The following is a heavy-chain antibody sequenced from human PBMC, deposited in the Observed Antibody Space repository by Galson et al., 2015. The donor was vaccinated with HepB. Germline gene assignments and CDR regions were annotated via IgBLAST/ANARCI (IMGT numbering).Heavy chain of an antibody. CDR1: GFTFSNAW. D-gene: IGHD3-10*01. Sequence: SLRLSCAASGFTFSNAWMSWVRQAPGKGLEWVGRIKSKTDGGTTDYAAPVKGRFTISRDDSKNTLYLQMNSLKTEDTAVYYCTTDFVGGDWVRDYGSGGDYWGQGTLVTVSS. V-gene: IGHV3-15*01. J-gene: IGHJ4*02. CDR2: IKSKTDGGTT. CDR3: TTDFVGGDWVRDYGSGGDY.